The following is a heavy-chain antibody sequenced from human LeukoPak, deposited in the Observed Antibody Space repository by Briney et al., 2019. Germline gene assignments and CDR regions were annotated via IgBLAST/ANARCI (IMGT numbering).Heavy chain of an antibody. Sequence: SETLSLTCTVSGYSITSDYHWGWIRQPPGKGLEWIGSLSHIGTTYYNPSLHSRATISLDTSKNQVSLNLTSLTAADTAVYYCVGMFSLWGQGILVAVSS. D-gene: IGHD3-10*02. V-gene: IGHV4-38-2*02. CDR2: LSHIGTT. CDR3: VGMFSL. J-gene: IGHJ4*01. CDR1: GYSITSDYH.